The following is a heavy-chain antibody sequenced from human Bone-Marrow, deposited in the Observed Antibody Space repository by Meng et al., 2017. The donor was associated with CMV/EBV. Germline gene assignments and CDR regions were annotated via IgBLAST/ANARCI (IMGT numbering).Heavy chain of an antibody. CDR2: IYYSGST. J-gene: IGHJ6*02. CDR1: GGSISSYY. Sequence: SETLSLTCTVSGGSISSYYWSWIRQPPGKGLEWIGYIYYSGSTNYNPSLKSRVTISVDTSKNQFSLRLSSVTAADTAVYYCARESDGSGRYGDYYGMDVWGQGTTVTVSS. D-gene: IGHD3-10*01. V-gene: IGHV4-59*12. CDR3: ARESDGSGRYGDYYGMDV.